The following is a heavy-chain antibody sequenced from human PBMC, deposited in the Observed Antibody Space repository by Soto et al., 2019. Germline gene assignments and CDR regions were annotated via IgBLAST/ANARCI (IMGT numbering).Heavy chain of an antibody. Sequence: SETLSLTCTVSGGSISSGAYYWSWIRQPPGKGLEWIGYIYYSGSTYYNPSLKSRVTISVDTSKNQFSLKLSSVTAADTAVYYCARAIKGFGVAHYGMDVWGQGTTVTVSS. CDR3: ARAIKGFGVAHYGMDV. V-gene: IGHV4-30-4*01. J-gene: IGHJ6*02. CDR1: GGSISSGAYY. D-gene: IGHD3-3*01. CDR2: IYYSGST.